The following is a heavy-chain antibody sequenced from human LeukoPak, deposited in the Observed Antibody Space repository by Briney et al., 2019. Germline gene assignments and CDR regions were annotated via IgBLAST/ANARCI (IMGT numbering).Heavy chain of an antibody. CDR1: GFSLTPNGVG. CDR3: AHRDKSFGVIKNENWFDP. J-gene: IGHJ5*02. D-gene: IGHD3-3*01. V-gene: IGHV2-5*01. Sequence: SGPTLVNPTQTLTLTCSFSGFSLTPNGVGVAWLRQPPGKALEWLAVIYWNDHKCYTPSLENRLTITKDTSKNQVVLTMTNMDPADTATYFCAHRDKSFGVIKNENWFDPWGPGTPVTVSS. CDR2: IYWNDHK.